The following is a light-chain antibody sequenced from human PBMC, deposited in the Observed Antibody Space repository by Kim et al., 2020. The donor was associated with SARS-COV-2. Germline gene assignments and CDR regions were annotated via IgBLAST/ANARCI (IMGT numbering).Light chain of an antibody. CDR2: EDN. J-gene: IGLJ2*01. CDR1: SGSIASNN. Sequence: LTQPHSVSESPGKTVTISCTGSSGSIASNNVQWYQQRPGSAPTTVIYEDNQRPSGVPDRFSGSIDSSSNSASLTISGLKTEDEADYYCQSYDSSNHVVFGGGTQLTVL. CDR3: QSYDSSNHVV. V-gene: IGLV6-57*02.